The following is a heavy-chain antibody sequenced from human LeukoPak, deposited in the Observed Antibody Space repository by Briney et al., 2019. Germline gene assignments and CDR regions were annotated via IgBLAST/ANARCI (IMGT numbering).Heavy chain of an antibody. Sequence: PSETLSLTCTVSGGSISTYYWSWIRQPPGKGLEWIGYIYYSGSTNYNPSVKSRVTMSVDTSKKQFSLNLSSLTAADTAVYYCARGGTAVVTPYAFDIWGQRTMVTVSS. CDR2: IYYSGST. CDR1: GGSISTYY. CDR3: ARGGTAVVTPYAFDI. J-gene: IGHJ3*02. D-gene: IGHD4-23*01. V-gene: IGHV4-59*01.